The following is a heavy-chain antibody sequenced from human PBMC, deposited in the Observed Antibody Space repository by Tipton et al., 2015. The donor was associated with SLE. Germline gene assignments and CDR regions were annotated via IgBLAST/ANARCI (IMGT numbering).Heavy chain of an antibody. J-gene: IGHJ4*01. CDR3: ARGAKERITLVRVRPYYFDY. Sequence: TLSLTCTVSGGSISSSTSYWAWIRQPPGKGLEWIGNIYFSGNTYYNPSLKSRVTISVDTSNNQLSLKLTSVTAADTAVYYCARGAKERITLVRVRPYYFDYWGQGSLVTVSS. D-gene: IGHD3-10*01. V-gene: IGHV4-39*02. CDR2: IYFSGNT. CDR1: GGSISSSTSY.